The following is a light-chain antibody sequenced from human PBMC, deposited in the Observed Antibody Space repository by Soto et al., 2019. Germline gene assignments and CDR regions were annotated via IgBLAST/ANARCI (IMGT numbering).Light chain of an antibody. J-gene: IGKJ3*01. CDR2: GAS. V-gene: IGKV3-15*01. Sequence: EIVMTQSPATLSVSPGERATLSCRASQSVSNNLAWYQQKPGQAPRLLIYGASTRATGIPARFSGSGSGTEFTLTISSLQSEDFAVYYCQQYNNWPPFTFGPGTKWISN. CDR1: QSVSNN. CDR3: QQYNNWPPFT.